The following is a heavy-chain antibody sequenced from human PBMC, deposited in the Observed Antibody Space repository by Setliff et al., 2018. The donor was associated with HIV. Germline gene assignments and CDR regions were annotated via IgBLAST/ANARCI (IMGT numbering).Heavy chain of an antibody. CDR1: GYTVTDYY. Sequence: ASVKVSCKASGYTVTDYYMHWVRRAPGHGLGWMGIINPSFGSTSYAQKFQGRVTMTRDTSTSTVFMELSSLNSEDTAVYYCATDRDATMVPGADYWGQGTQVTVSS. V-gene: IGHV1-46*01. CDR3: ATDRDATMVPGADY. D-gene: IGHD3-10*01. J-gene: IGHJ4*02. CDR2: INPSFGST.